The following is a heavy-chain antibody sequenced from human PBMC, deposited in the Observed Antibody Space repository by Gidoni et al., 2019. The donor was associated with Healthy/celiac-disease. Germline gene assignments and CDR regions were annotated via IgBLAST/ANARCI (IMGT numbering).Heavy chain of an antibody. J-gene: IGHJ4*02. CDR3: ARGPSLAYYFDY. V-gene: IGHV4-59*01. CDR1: GGSISSYY. Sequence: QVQLQESGPGLVKPSETLSLTCTVSGGSISSYYWSWIRQPPGKGLEWIGYIYYSGSTNYNPSLKSRVTISVDTSKNQFSLKLSSVTAADTAVYYCARGPSLAYYFDYWGQGTLVTVSS. CDR2: IYYSGST.